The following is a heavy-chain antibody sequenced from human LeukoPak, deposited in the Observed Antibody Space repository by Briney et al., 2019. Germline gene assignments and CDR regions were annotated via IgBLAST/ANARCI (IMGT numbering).Heavy chain of an antibody. Sequence: GSLRLSCAASGFTFDDYGMSWIRQPPGKGLEWIGEINHSGSTNYNPSLKSRVTISVDTSKNQFSLKLSSVTAADTAVYYCAGHRCSGGSCYPMNWFDPWGQGTLVTVSS. CDR1: GFTFDDYG. CDR2: INHSGST. J-gene: IGHJ5*02. CDR3: AGHRCSGGSCYPMNWFDP. D-gene: IGHD2-15*01. V-gene: IGHV4-34*08.